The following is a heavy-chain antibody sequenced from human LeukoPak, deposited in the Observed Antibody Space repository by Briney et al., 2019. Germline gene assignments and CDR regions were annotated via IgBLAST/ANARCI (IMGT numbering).Heavy chain of an antibody. J-gene: IGHJ1*01. D-gene: IGHD6-13*01. Sequence: PGGSLRLSCAASGFSFSSYAMHWVRQAPGKGPEWVAVISNDGSNKHYADSVKGRFTISRDNSKNTLYLQMDSLRAEDTAVYYCARGVSTSWYSASQHWGQGTLVTVSS. CDR1: GFSFSSYA. CDR3: ARGVSTSWYSASQH. CDR2: ISNDGSNK. V-gene: IGHV3-30-3*01.